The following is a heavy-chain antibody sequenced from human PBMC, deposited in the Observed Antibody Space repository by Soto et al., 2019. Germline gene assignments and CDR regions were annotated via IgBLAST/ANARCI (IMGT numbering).Heavy chain of an antibody. CDR2: IIPIFGTA. CDR3: ARDGYSYGKAALYNWFDP. Sequence: SVKVSCKASGGTFSSYAISWVRQAPGQGLEWMGGIIPIFGTANYAQKFQGRVTITADESTSTAYMELSSLRSEDTAVYYCARDGYSYGKAALYNWFDPWGQGTLVTVS. J-gene: IGHJ5*02. D-gene: IGHD5-18*01. CDR1: GGTFSSYA. V-gene: IGHV1-69*13.